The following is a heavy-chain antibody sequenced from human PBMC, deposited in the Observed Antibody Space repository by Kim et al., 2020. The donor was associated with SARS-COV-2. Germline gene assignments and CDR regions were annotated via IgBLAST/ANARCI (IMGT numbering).Heavy chain of an antibody. CDR3: AKGRYSAAQYGMDV. J-gene: IGHJ6*02. CDR2: ISGSGGST. Sequence: GGSLRLSCAASGFTFSSYAMSWVRQAPGKGLEWVSDISGSGGSTYYADSVKGRFTISRDNSKNTLYLQMNSLRAEDTAVYYCAKGRYSAAQYGMDVWGQGTTVTVSS. CDR1: GFTFSSYA. D-gene: IGHD6-6*01. V-gene: IGHV3-23*01.